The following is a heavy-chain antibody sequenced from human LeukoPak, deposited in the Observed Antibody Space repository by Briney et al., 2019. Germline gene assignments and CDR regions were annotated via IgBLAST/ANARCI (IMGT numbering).Heavy chain of an antibody. J-gene: IGHJ5*02. V-gene: IGHV4-34*01. CDR1: GGSFSGYY. Sequence: PSETLSLTCAVYGGSFSGYYWSWIRQPPGKGVEWSWEINHSGSTNYNPSLKSRVTISVDTSKNQFSLKLSSVTAADTAVYYCARGFRHYDFWSGHPAGGYNWFDPWGQGTLVTVSS. D-gene: IGHD3-3*01. CDR2: INHSGST. CDR3: ARGFRHYDFWSGHPAGGYNWFDP.